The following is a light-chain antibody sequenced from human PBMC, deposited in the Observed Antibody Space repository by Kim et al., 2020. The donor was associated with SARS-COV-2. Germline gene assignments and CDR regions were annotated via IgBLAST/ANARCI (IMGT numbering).Light chain of an antibody. CDR1: SRGIGRHNS. Sequence: GQSITISCPGTSRGIGRHNSVSWYQQYPGKAPKLIIDDVSSRPSGVSGRFSGSKSGNAAYLTISGLQAEDEADYFCSSYTSTNAVIFGGGTQLTVL. CDR3: SSYTSTNAVI. V-gene: IGLV2-14*03. J-gene: IGLJ2*01. CDR2: DVS.